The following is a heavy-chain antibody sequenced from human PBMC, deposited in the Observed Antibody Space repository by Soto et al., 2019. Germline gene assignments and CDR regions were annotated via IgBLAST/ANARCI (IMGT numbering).Heavy chain of an antibody. D-gene: IGHD6-13*01. CDR3: ARDVAQLVHVDWFDP. Sequence: QVQLVQSGAEVKKPGASVKVSCKASGYTFTSYGISWVRQAPGQGREWMGWISAYNGNTNYAQKLQGRVTMTTDTSTSTAYMELRSLRSDDTAVYYCARDVAQLVHVDWFDPWGQGTLVTVSS. CDR1: GYTFTSYG. V-gene: IGHV1-18*01. J-gene: IGHJ5*02. CDR2: ISAYNGNT.